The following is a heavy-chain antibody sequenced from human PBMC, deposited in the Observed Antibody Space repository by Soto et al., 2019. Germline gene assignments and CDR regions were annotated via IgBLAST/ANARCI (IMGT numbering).Heavy chain of an antibody. CDR3: ARDAALGIAVATNFDY. J-gene: IGHJ4*02. CDR2: IWYDGSNK. V-gene: IGHV3-33*01. Sequence: GGSLRLSCAASGFTFSSYGMHWVRQAPGKGLEWVAVIWYDGSNKYYADSVKGRFTISRDNSKNTLYLQMNSLRAEDTAVYYCARDAALGIAVATNFDYWGQGTLVTVSS. D-gene: IGHD6-19*01. CDR1: GFTFSSYG.